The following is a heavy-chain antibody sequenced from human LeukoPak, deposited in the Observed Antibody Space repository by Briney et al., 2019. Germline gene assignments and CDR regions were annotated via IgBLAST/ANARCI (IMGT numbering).Heavy chain of an antibody. Sequence: GGSLRLSCAASGFTFSDYYINWVRQAPGKGLEWVSGINWNGGSTGYADSVEGRFSISRDNAKNSLYLQMKSLRAEDTALYYCARTPYNYDSSGPYYWFFDLWGRGTQVTVSS. CDR1: GFTFSDYY. J-gene: IGHJ2*01. V-gene: IGHV3-20*04. CDR2: INWNGGST. CDR3: ARTPYNYDSSGPYYWFFDL. D-gene: IGHD3-22*01.